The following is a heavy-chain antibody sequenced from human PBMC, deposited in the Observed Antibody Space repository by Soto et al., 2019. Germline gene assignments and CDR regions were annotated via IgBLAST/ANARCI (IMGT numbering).Heavy chain of an antibody. Sequence: PSETLSLTCTVSGGSISSSSYYWGWIRQPPGKGLEWIGSIYYSGSTYYNPSLKSRVTISVDTSKNQFSLKLSSVTAADTAVYYCARQPQQLVSWFDPWGQGTQVTVSS. CDR3: ARQPQQLVSWFDP. D-gene: IGHD6-13*01. V-gene: IGHV4-39*01. CDR1: GGSISSSSYY. CDR2: IYYSGST. J-gene: IGHJ5*02.